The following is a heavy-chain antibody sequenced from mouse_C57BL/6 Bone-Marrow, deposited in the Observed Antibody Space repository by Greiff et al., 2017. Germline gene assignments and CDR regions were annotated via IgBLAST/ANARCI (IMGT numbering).Heavy chain of an antibody. V-gene: IGHV14-3*01. CDR1: GFNIKNTY. CDR3: ASYYGNLAWFAY. CDR2: IDPANGNT. Sequence: VAELVRPGASVKLSCTAPGFNIKNTYMHWVKQRPEQGLEWIGRIDPANGNTKYAPKFQGKATITADTSSNTAYLQLSILTSEDTAIYYCASYYGNLAWFAYWGQGTLVTVSA. J-gene: IGHJ3*01. D-gene: IGHD2-1*01.